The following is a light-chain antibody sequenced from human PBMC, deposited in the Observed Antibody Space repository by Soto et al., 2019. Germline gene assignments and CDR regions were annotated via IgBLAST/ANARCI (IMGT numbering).Light chain of an antibody. Sequence: IQMTQSPYSLSASVGDRITITCRASQTIGTYLNWYQQVPGKAPKLLIYASSSLQTGVPSRFSGSGSGTHFTLIINSLQPEDFGTYDCQQSLNLPRTFGPGTRVETK. CDR2: ASS. CDR1: QTIGTY. J-gene: IGKJ1*01. V-gene: IGKV1-39*01. CDR3: QQSLNLPRT.